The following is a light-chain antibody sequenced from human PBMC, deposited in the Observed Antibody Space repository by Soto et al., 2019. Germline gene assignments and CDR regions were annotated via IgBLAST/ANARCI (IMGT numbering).Light chain of an antibody. CDR1: QTLSGN. V-gene: IGKV3-15*01. J-gene: IGKJ2*01. CDR3: QQYNNWPPDYT. Sequence: IVMTQSPATVSVSPGEGATLSCRASQTLSGNLAWYQQKPGQAPRLLIYGASTRSTGIPGRFTGSGSGTAFTLTISRLQSEDFAVYYCQQYNNWPPDYTFGQGTKLEIK. CDR2: GAS.